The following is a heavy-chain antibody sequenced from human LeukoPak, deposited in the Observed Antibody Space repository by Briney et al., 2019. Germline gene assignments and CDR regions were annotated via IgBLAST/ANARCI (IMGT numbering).Heavy chain of an antibody. V-gene: IGHV1-18*01. J-gene: IGHJ3*02. D-gene: IGHD5-12*01. CDR1: GYTFTSYG. Sequence: ASVKVSCKASGYTFTSYGISWVRQAPGQGLEWMGWISAYNGNTDYAQKLQGRVTMTTDTSTSTRYMDLRSLRADDTAVYYCARVSGYDRGAFDIWGQGTMVTVSS. CDR3: ARVSGYDRGAFDI. CDR2: ISAYNGNT.